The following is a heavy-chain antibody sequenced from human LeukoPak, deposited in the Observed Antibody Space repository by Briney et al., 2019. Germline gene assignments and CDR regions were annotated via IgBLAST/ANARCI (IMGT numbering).Heavy chain of an antibody. CDR2: INPSGGST. V-gene: IGHV1-46*03. D-gene: IGHD3-22*01. CDR1: GYTFTSYY. CDR3: ALTYYYDSSGYYWVDV. J-gene: IGHJ6*04. Sequence: ASVKVSCKASGYTFTSYYMHWVRQAPGQGLEWMGIINPSGGSTSYAQKFQGRVTMTRDTSTSTAYMELSSLRSEDTAVYYCALTYYYDSSGYYWVDVWGKGTTVTVSS.